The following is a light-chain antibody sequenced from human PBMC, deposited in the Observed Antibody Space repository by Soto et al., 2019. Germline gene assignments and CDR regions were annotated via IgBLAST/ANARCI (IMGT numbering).Light chain of an antibody. CDR3: QHSYITPYT. CDR2: AAS. J-gene: IGKJ2*01. Sequence: DIQMTQSPSSLSASVGDRVTITCRAGQSISNYLNWYQQKPGKAPKLLIFAASSLQSGVPLRFSGSGFGTDFTLTISSLLPEDFATYYCQHSYITPYTFGQGTKLEIK. V-gene: IGKV1-39*01. CDR1: QSISNY.